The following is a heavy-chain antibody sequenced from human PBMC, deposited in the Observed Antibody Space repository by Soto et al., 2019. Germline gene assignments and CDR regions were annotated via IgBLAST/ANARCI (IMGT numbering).Heavy chain of an antibody. CDR2: ISYDGSNK. CDR3: AKRDVGYCSGGSCPLVFYGMDV. CDR1: GFTFSSYG. D-gene: IGHD2-15*01. J-gene: IGHJ6*02. V-gene: IGHV3-30*18. Sequence: PGGSLRLSCAASGFTFSSYGMHWVRQAPGKGLEWVAVISYDGSNKYYADSVKGRFTISRDNSKNTLYLQMNSLRAEDTAVYYCAKRDVGYCSGGSCPLVFYGMDVWGQGTTVTVSS.